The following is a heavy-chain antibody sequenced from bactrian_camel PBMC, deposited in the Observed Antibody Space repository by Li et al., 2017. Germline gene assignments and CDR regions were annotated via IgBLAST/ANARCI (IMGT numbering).Heavy chain of an antibody. CDR1: GFTFSSYW. CDR2: INSGGGTT. V-gene: IGHV3S1*01. D-gene: IGHD1*01. Sequence: QLVESGGDLVQPGGSLRLSCAASGFTFSSYWMYWVRQAPGKGLEWVSAINSGGGTTYYADSVKGRFTISRDNTKNMLYLQMNSLKSEDAALYYCTLTYATRADFGYWGQGTQVTVS. CDR3: TLTYATRADFGY. J-gene: IGHJ6*01.